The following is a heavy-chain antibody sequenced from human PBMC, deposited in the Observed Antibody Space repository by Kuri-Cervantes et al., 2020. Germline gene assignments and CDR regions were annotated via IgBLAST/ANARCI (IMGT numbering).Heavy chain of an antibody. CDR3: AKSVVVTAIYGMDV. V-gene: IGHV3-30*18. D-gene: IGHD2-21*02. CDR1: GFTFSSYG. Sequence: GGSLRLSCAASGFTFSSYGMHWVRQAPGKGLEWVAVISYDGSNKYYADSAKGRFTISRDNSKNTLYLQMNSLRAEDTAVYYCAKSVVVTAIYGMDVWGQGTTVTVSS. J-gene: IGHJ6*02. CDR2: ISYDGSNK.